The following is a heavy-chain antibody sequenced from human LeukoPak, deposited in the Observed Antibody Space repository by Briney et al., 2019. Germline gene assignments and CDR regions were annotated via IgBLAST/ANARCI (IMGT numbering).Heavy chain of an antibody. J-gene: IGHJ4*02. CDR3: ARNYYDFWSASAHFDY. Sequence: PSETLSLTCAVYGGSFSGYYWSWIRQPPGKGLEWIGEINHSGSTNYNPSLKSRVTISVDTSKNQFSLKLSSVTAADTAVHYCARNYYDFWSASAHFDYWGQGTLVTVSS. D-gene: IGHD3-3*01. V-gene: IGHV4-34*01. CDR2: INHSGST. CDR1: GGSFSGYY.